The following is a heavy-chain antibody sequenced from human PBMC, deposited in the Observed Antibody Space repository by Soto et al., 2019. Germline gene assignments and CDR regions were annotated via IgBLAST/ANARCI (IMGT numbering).Heavy chain of an antibody. V-gene: IGHV3-30*18. J-gene: IGHJ6*02. Sequence: GGSLRLSCRVSGFTFNNSGMHWVRQAPGKGLEWMAVISYDGSDKYYADSVKGRVIISRDNSKNMLNLEMNSLRAEDTAIYYCVKDRVPGAYGNYYGMDAWGQGTTVTVSS. D-gene: IGHD5-12*01. CDR2: ISYDGSDK. CDR3: VKDRVPGAYGNYYGMDA. CDR1: GFTFNNSG.